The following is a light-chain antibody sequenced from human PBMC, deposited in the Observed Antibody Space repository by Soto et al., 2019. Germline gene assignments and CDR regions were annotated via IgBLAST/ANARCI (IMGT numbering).Light chain of an antibody. CDR2: DAS. Sequence: DIQMTQSPSTLSASVGDRVTITCRASQSISRWVAWYQQKPGKAPKLLIYDASSLESGVPSRFSGSGSGTELTLTISSLQPDDFATYHCQQYNSWSGVTVGGGTKVEIK. CDR3: QQYNSWSGVT. CDR1: QSISRW. V-gene: IGKV1-5*01. J-gene: IGKJ4*01.